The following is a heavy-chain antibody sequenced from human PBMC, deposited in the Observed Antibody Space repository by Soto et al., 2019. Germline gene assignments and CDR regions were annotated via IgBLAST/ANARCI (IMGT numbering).Heavy chain of an antibody. CDR2: IYYSGST. CDR1: DGSISSGGYY. J-gene: IGHJ4*02. V-gene: IGHV4-31*03. D-gene: IGHD3-22*01. CDR3: ARERYYYSSGPAPGYFDY. Sequence: QVQLQESGPGLVKPSQTLSLTCTVSDGSISSGGYYWSWLRQHPGKGLEWIGYIYYSGSTYYNPSLKSRVTISVDTSKNQFSLKLSSVTAADTAVYYCARERYYYSSGPAPGYFDYWGQGTLVTVSS.